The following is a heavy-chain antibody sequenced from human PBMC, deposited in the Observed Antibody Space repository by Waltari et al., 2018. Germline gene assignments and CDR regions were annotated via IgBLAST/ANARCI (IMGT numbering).Heavy chain of an antibody. D-gene: IGHD4-17*01. CDR1: GYTFTGYY. V-gene: IGHV1-2*06. CDR3: ASSPLTYGDYGRIDY. Sequence: QVQLVQSGAEVKKPGASVKVSCKASGYTFTGYYMHWVRQAPGQGLEWMGRITPNSGGTNYAQKFQGRVTMTRDTSISTAYMGLSRLRSDDTAVYYCASSPLTYGDYGRIDYWGQGTLVTVSS. J-gene: IGHJ4*02. CDR2: ITPNSGGT.